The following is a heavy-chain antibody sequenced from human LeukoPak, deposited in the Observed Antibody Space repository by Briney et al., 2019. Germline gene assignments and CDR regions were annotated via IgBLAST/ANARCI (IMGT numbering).Heavy chain of an antibody. Sequence: PGGSLRLSCAASGFTFSSYGMHWVRQAPGKGLEWVAVIWYDGSNKYYADSVKGRFTISRDNSKNTLYLQMNSLRAEDTAVYFCARGLGSLVPGYWGQGTLVTVSS. CDR2: IWYDGSNK. CDR3: ARGLGSLVPGY. CDR1: GFTFSSYG. J-gene: IGHJ4*02. D-gene: IGHD2-8*02. V-gene: IGHV3-33*01.